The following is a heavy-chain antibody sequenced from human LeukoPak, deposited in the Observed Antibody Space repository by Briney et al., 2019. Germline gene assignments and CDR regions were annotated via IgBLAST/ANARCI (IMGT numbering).Heavy chain of an antibody. V-gene: IGHV3-74*01. CDR2: TSPDETFT. J-gene: IGHJ4*02. Sequence: GGSLRLSCAASGFTLSNYWMYWVSQAPGKGLVWVSRTSPDETFTAYADSVKGRFSISRDIAKNTFYLQMNSLRAEDTAVYYCARDLRASDHWGQGTLVTVSS. CDR3: ARDLRASDH. CDR1: GFTLSNYW.